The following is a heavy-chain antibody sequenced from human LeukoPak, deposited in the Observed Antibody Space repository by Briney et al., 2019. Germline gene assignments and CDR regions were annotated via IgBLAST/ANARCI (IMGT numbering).Heavy chain of an antibody. CDR1: GYSISSGYY. CDR2: IYHSGST. CDR3: ARDECSSTSCDWFDP. D-gene: IGHD2-2*01. J-gene: IGHJ5*02. V-gene: IGHV4-38-2*02. Sequence: PSETLSLTCTVSGYSISSGYYWGWIRQPPGKGLEWIGSIYHSGSTYYNPSLKSRVTISVDTSKNQFSLKLSSVTAADTAVYYCARDECSSTSCDWFDPRGQGTLVTVSS.